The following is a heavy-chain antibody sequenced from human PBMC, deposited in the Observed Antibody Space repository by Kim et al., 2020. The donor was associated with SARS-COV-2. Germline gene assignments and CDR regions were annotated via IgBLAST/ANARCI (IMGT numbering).Heavy chain of an antibody. CDR1: GGTFSSYA. CDR2: IIPIFGTA. Sequence: SVKVSCKASGGTFSSYAISWVRQAPGQGLEWMGGIIPIFGTANYAQKFQGRVTITADESTSTAYMELSSLRSEDTAVYYCASHIAAAIYYYGMDVWGQGTTVTVSS. CDR3: ASHIAAAIYYYGMDV. D-gene: IGHD6-13*01. J-gene: IGHJ6*02. V-gene: IGHV1-69*13.